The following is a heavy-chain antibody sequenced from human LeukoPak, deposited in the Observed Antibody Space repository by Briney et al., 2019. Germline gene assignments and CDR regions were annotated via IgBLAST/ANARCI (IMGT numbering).Heavy chain of an antibody. J-gene: IGHJ4*02. D-gene: IGHD3-3*01. Sequence: GGSLRLSCAASGLIVSSNCMSWVRQAPGKGLEWVSVIYSDAGTYYADSVKGRFTISRDNAKNSLYLQMNSLRAEDTAVYYCARDYDFWSGLDCWGQGTLVTVSS. V-gene: IGHV3-66*01. CDR1: GLIVSSNC. CDR2: IYSDAGT. CDR3: ARDYDFWSGLDC.